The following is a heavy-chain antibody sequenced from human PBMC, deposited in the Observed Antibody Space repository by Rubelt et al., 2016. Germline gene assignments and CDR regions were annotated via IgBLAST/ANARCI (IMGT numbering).Heavy chain of an antibody. CDR3: ARFCGYGRPWSCSGEVLRH. Sequence: QVQLVQSGAEVKKPGSSVKVSCKASGGTFSSYAISWVRQAPGQGLEWMGGIIPIFGTAHYAQKFQGRVTMTRDTGKNTAYMDLRSLTSDDTADYYCARFCGYGRPWSCSGEVLRHWGQGTPVTVSS. CDR2: IIPIFGTA. CDR1: GGTFSSYA. V-gene: IGHV1-69*06. D-gene: IGHD2-15*01. J-gene: IGHJ1*01.